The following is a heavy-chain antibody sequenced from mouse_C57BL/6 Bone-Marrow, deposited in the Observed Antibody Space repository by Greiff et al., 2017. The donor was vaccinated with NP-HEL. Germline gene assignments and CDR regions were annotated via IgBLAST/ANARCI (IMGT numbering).Heavy chain of an antibody. CDR2: IHPNSGST. Sequence: VQLQQSGAELVKPGASVKLSCKASGYTFTSYWMHWVKQRPGQGLEWIGMIHPNSGSTNYNEKFKSKATLTVDQSSSTAYMQLSSLTSEDSAVYYCARGIYGNYLYAMDYWGQGTSVTVSS. CDR3: ARGIYGNYLYAMDY. V-gene: IGHV1-64*01. J-gene: IGHJ4*01. CDR1: GYTFTSYW. D-gene: IGHD2-1*01.